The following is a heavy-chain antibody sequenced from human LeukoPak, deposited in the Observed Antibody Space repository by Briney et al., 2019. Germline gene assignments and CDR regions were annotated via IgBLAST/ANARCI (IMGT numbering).Heavy chain of an antibody. J-gene: IGHJ4*02. D-gene: IGHD4-23*01. V-gene: IGHV3-23*01. CDR1: GFTFSNYS. Sequence: PGGSLRLSCAASGFTFSNYSMSWVRQAPGKGLEWVSVISGSGGTTYSADSVKGRFTISRDNSKNTLYLQMNSLRAEDTAAYYCARERGSSGGNTNGYFDYWGQGALVTVSS. CDR3: ARERGSSGGNTNGYFDY. CDR2: ISGSGGTT.